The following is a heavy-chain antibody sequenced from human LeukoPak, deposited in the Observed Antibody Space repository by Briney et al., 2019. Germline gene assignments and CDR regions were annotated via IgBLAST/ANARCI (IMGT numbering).Heavy chain of an antibody. CDR3: ARVGGYYDSSGSSWFDP. CDR2: IYYSGST. Sequence: SETLSLTCTVSGGSIRGYYCNWLRQHPGKGLEWIGYIYYSGSTYYNPSLKSRVTISVDTSKNQFSLKLSSVTAADTAVYYCARVGGYYDSSGSSWFDPWGQGTLVTVSS. J-gene: IGHJ5*02. CDR1: GGSIRGYY. D-gene: IGHD3-22*01. V-gene: IGHV4-59*06.